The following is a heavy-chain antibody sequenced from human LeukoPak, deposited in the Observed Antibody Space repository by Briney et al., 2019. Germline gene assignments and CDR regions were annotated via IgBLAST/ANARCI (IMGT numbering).Heavy chain of an antibody. J-gene: IGHJ4*02. CDR3: ARDSSGYPMYYFDY. D-gene: IGHD3-22*01. CDR1: GGSISSSNW. CDR2: IYHSGST. V-gene: IGHV4-4*02. Sequence: PSETLSLTCAVSGGSISSSNWWSWVRQPPGKGLEWIGEIYHSGSTNYNPSLKSRVTVSVDTSKNQFSLKLSSVTAADTAVYYCARDSSGYPMYYFDYWGQGTLVTVSS.